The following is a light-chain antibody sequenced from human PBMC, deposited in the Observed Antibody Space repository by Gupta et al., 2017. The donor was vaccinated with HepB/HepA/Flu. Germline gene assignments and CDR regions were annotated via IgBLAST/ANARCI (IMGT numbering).Light chain of an antibody. CDR2: GAS. J-gene: IGKJ1*01. CDR1: QNINNNF. V-gene: IGKV3-20*01. Sequence: EIVLTQSPGTLSLSPGQRVTLSCRASQNINNNFLAWYQQKPGQAPRLLIYGASTRATGIPDRFSGSGSGTDFTLTINRLEPGDFAVYYCQQYDNSPQTFGQGTKVEIK. CDR3: QQYDNSPQT.